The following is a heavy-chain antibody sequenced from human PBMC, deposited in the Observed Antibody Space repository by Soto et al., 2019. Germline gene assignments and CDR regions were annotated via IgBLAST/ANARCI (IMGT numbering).Heavy chain of an antibody. CDR2: INHSGST. J-gene: IGHJ4*02. CDR1: GGSFSGYY. V-gene: IGHV4-34*01. CDR3: ARARATXAAAAIFDC. D-gene: IGHD6-13*01. Sequence: PSETLSLTCAVYGGSFSGYYWSWIRQPPGKGLEWIGEINHSGSTNYNPSLKSRVTISVDTSKNQFSLKLSSVTTADTAVYYCARARATXAAAAIFDCWGQGTLVTVSS.